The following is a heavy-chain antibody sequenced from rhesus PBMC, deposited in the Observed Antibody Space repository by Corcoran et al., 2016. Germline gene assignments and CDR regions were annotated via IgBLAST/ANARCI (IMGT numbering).Heavy chain of an antibody. CDR3: ARNYGTFFDH. CDR1: GGSFRGHY. D-gene: IGHD4-29*01. V-gene: IGHV4-173*01. J-gene: IGHJ4*01. CDR2: MAGRGGST. Sequence: QLQLQESGPGLVKHSETLSLPCAVSGGSFRGHYWSCLRQPPGKGRGWIGRMAGRGGSTDCNPSLKRRVTISTDTSKNQLSLNLNSVTAADTAVYFCARNYGTFFDHWGQGVLVTISS.